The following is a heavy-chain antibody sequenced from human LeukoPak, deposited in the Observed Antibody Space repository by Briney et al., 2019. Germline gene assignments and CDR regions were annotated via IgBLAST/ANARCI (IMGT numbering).Heavy chain of an antibody. D-gene: IGHD3-10*01. V-gene: IGHV3-7*01. CDR3: AREKHYYGSIVDY. CDR1: GFTFSTHW. J-gene: IGHJ4*02. CDR2: IKEDGSEK. Sequence: PGGSLRLSCAVSGFTFSTHWMSWVRQAPGKGLEWVANIKEDGSEKNYVDSVKGRFIISRDNGKNSLYLQMNSLRVEDTAVYYCAREKHYYGSIVDYWGQGTLVTVSS.